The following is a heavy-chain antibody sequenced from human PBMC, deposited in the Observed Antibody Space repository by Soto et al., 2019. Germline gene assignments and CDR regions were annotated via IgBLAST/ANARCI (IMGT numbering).Heavy chain of an antibody. J-gene: IGHJ4*02. CDR3: ARVDRRGVAVAGMGIDS. V-gene: IGHV3-21*02. Sequence: EVQLVESGGGLVKPGESLRLSCSASGFTFNTFTMNWVRQAPGKGLEWVSSISTSNTYIYYADSVRGRFTISRDNAMNSLYLQMNTLRADDKAVYYCARVDRRGVAVAGMGIDSWGQGTLVIVSS. D-gene: IGHD6-19*01. CDR1: GFTFNTFT. CDR2: ISTSNTYI.